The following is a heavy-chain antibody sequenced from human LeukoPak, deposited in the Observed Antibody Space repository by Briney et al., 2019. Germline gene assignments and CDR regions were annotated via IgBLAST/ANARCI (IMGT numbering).Heavy chain of an antibody. D-gene: IGHD3-3*01. V-gene: IGHV3-23*01. CDR3: AKGYDNGSGSGNWFDP. Sequence: GGSLRLSCAASGFTFSSYAMSWVRQAPGKGLEWVSAISGSGGSTYYADSVKGRFTISRGNSKNTLYLQMNSLRAEDTAVYYCAKGYDNGSGSGNWFDPWGQGTLVTVSS. CDR2: ISGSGGST. CDR1: GFTFSSYA. J-gene: IGHJ5*02.